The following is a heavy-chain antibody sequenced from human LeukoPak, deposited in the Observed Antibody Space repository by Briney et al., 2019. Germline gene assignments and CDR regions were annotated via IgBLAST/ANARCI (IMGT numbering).Heavy chain of an antibody. CDR3: AREEGVKNWFDP. D-gene: IGHD3-16*01. J-gene: IGHJ5*02. CDR1: GYTFTGYY. V-gene: IGHV1-2*02. Sequence: ASAKVSCKASGYTFTGYYMHWVRQAPGQGLEWMGWINPNSGGTNYAQKFQGRVTMTRDTSISTAYMELSRLRSDDTAVYYCAREEGVKNWFDPWGQGTLVTVSS. CDR2: INPNSGGT.